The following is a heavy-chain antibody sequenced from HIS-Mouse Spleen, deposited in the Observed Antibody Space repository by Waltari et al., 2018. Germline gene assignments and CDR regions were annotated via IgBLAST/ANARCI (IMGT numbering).Heavy chain of an antibody. CDR3: AREIPYSSSWYDWYFDL. CDR2: MYYSGRT. V-gene: IGHV4-39*07. CDR1: GGSISSSSYY. J-gene: IGHJ2*01. Sequence: QLQLQESGPGLVKPSETLSLTCTVTGGSISSSSYYWGWYRQPPGKGLEWIGGMYYSGRTNYNPSLRSRGTISVDTSKNQCTLTLSAVSAADTAGYYCAREIPYSSSWYDWYFDLWGRGTLVTVSS. D-gene: IGHD6-13*01.